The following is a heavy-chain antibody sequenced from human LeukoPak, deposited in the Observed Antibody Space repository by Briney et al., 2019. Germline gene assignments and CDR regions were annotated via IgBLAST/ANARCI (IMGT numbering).Heavy chain of an antibody. CDR1: GGSFSGYY. Sequence: SETLSLTCAVDGGSFSGYYWSWIRQPPGKGLEGIGQINHSGSTNYNPSLKSRVTISVDTSKNQFSLKLSSVTAADTAVYYCATLHGSSWYRSRPGGGDYWGQGTLVTVSS. CDR2: INHSGST. V-gene: IGHV4-34*01. CDR3: ATLHGSSWYRSRPGGGDY. J-gene: IGHJ4*02. D-gene: IGHD6-13*01.